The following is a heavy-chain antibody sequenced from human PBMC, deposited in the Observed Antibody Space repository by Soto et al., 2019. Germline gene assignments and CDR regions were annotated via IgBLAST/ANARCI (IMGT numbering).Heavy chain of an antibody. CDR3: ASAGYCSGGSCSTLGY. V-gene: IGHV1-18*01. CDR2: ISAYNGNT. CDR1: GYTFTSYG. J-gene: IGHJ4*01. Sequence: QVQLVQSGAEVKKPGASVKVSCKASGYTFTSYGISWVRKAPGQGLEWMGWISAYNGNTNYAQKRQGRVTMTTDTSTSTAYLELRSMRSDDTAADYCASAGYCSGGSCSTLGYWGQGTMVTVSS. D-gene: IGHD2-15*01.